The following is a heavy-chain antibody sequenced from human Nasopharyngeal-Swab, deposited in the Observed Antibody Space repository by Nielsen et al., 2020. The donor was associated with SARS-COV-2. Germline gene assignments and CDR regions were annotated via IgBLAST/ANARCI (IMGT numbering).Heavy chain of an antibody. D-gene: IGHD4-11*01. J-gene: IGHJ4*02. Sequence: GGSLRLSCAASGFAFDDYTMPWVRQAPAEGLEWVSGINWNSGRKGYADSVKGRFTISRDNAKNSLYLLMNSLRSEDTALYYCARGTADYSNPSFDYWGQGTLVTVPS. CDR2: INWNSGRK. CDR3: ARGTADYSNPSFDY. V-gene: IGHV3-9*01. CDR1: GFAFDDYT.